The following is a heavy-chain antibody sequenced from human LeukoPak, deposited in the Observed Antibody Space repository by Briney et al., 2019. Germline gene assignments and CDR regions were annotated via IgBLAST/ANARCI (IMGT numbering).Heavy chain of an antibody. CDR1: GVTFSSYA. Sequence: PGGSLRLSCAASGVTFSSYAMSWVRQAPGKGLEWVSGISGTGSRTYYADSVKGRFTISRDNSKNRLSLKMNSLRAEDTAVYYCAKGTVVVPAAFHFYMDVRGKGTTVTVSS. CDR3: AKGTVVVPAAFHFYMDV. CDR2: ISGTGSRT. J-gene: IGHJ6*03. D-gene: IGHD2-2*01. V-gene: IGHV3-23*01.